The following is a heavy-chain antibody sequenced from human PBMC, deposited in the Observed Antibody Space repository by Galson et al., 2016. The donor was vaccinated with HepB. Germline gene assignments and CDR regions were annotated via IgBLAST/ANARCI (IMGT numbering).Heavy chain of an antibody. CDR2: INAGLGNT. CDR1: GYTFTDYA. D-gene: IGHD4-11*01. V-gene: IGHV1-3*01. J-gene: IGHJ5*02. CDR3: AREMWGLQEWFDP. Sequence: SVKVSCKASGYTFTDYAIHWARQAPGQRLECVGWINAGLGNTGYSQKFQGRVTITRDTSASTAYMELTSLTSEDTAVYYCAREMWGLQEWFDPWGQGTLVIVSS.